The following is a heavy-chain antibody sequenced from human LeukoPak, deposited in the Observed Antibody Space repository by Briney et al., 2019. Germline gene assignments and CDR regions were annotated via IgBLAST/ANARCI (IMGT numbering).Heavy chain of an antibody. CDR3: ARDSYDFWSGYPLGY. CDR1: GYTFTGYY. Sequence: ASVKVSCKASGYTFTGYYMHWVRQAPGQGLEWMGRIDPNSGGTNYAQKFQGRVTMTRDTSISTAYMELSRLRSDDTAVYYCARDSYDFWSGYPLGYWGQGTLVTVSS. CDR2: IDPNSGGT. V-gene: IGHV1-2*06. D-gene: IGHD3-3*01. J-gene: IGHJ4*02.